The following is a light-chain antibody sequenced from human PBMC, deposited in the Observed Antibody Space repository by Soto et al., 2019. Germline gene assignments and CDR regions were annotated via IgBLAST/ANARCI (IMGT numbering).Light chain of an antibody. J-gene: IGKJ1*01. V-gene: IGKV3-20*01. CDR2: NAA. CDR1: QTIASNF. Sequence: IVLTQSPGTLSVSPGERASLSCRASQTIASNFIAWYQQRPGQAPRLLFYNAASRATGVPARFSGSGSGTDFSLTITRLETDDVEVYYCQQYARSPRTFGQGTKL. CDR3: QQYARSPRT.